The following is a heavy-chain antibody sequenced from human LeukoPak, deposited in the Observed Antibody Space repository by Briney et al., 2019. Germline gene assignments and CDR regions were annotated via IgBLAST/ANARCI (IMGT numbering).Heavy chain of an antibody. CDR2: ISAYNGNT. CDR3: ARDHHYDSSGSNAFDI. V-gene: IGHV1-18*01. D-gene: IGHD3-22*01. Sequence: ASVKVSCKASGYTSTSYGISWVRQAPGQGLEWMGWISAYNGNTNYAQKLQGRVTMTTDTSTSTAYMELRSLRSDDTAVYYCARDHHYDSSGSNAFDIWGQGTMVTVSS. J-gene: IGHJ3*02. CDR1: GYTSTSYG.